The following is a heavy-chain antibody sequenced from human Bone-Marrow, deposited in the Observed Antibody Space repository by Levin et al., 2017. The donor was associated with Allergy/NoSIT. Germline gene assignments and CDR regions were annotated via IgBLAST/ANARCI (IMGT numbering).Heavy chain of an antibody. CDR3: ARGAFDSSGNRRFDY. J-gene: IGHJ4*02. D-gene: IGHD3-22*01. V-gene: IGHV3-53*01. CDR1: GFTVSSNY. CDR2: IYSGGST. Sequence: PGGSLRLSCAASGFTVSSNYMSWVRQAPGKGLEWVSVIYSGGSTYYADSVKGRFTISRDNSKNTLYLQMNSLRAEDTAVYYCARGAFDSSGNRRFDYWGQGTLVTVSS.